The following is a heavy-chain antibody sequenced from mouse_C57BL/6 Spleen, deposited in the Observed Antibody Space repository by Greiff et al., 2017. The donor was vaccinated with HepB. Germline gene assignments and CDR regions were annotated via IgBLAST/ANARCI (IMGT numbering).Heavy chain of an antibody. CDR2: IDPGTGYT. D-gene: IGHD1-1*02. Sequence: VQLQQSGAELVRPGASVKLSCKASGYTFTGYEMHWVKQTPGHGLEWIGAIDPGTGYTNYNQKFKGKATVTADKSSSTAYMELRSLTSEDSAVYYCTSGLLCHFDYWGQGTTVTVAS. CDR1: GYTFTGYE. CDR3: TSGLLCHFDY. V-gene: IGHV1-15*01. J-gene: IGHJ4*01.